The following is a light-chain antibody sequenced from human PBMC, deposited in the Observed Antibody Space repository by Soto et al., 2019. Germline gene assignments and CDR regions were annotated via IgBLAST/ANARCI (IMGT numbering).Light chain of an antibody. CDR2: KTS. J-gene: IGKJ2*01. CDR1: QSISSW. Sequence: DIQMTQSPSTLSASVGDRVTITCPASQSISSWLAWYQQKPGKAPKLPIYKTSSLESGVPSRFSGSGSGTEFTLTISSLQPDDFATYYCQLYNSYSYTFGQGTKLEIK. CDR3: QLYNSYSYT. V-gene: IGKV1-5*03.